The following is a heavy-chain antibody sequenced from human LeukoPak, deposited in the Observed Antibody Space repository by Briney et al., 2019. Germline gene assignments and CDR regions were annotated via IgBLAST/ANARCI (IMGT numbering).Heavy chain of an antibody. CDR3: ATVRGCGGDCYYLDY. J-gene: IGHJ4*02. CDR1: GFTFSDYW. Sequence: PGGSLRLSCAASGFTFSDYWIHWVRQAPGKGLVWVSRINTDGSITNYADSVKGRFSIPRDNAKNTLYLQMSSLRAEDTAVYYCATVRGCGGDCYYLDYWGQGTLVTVSS. V-gene: IGHV3-74*01. CDR2: INTDGSIT. D-gene: IGHD2-21*02.